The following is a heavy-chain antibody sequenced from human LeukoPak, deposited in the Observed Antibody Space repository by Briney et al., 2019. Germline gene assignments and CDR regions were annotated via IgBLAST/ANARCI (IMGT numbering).Heavy chain of an antibody. CDR1: GYTFTGYY. CDR2: INPNSGGT. D-gene: IGHD6-19*01. Sequence: RASVKVSCKASGYTFTGYYMHWVRRAPGQGLEWMGWINPNSGGTNYAQKFQGRVTMTRDTSISTAYMELSRLRSDDTAVYYCAREEWSYSSGSDYWGQGTLVTVSS. CDR3: AREEWSYSSGSDY. J-gene: IGHJ4*02. V-gene: IGHV1-2*02.